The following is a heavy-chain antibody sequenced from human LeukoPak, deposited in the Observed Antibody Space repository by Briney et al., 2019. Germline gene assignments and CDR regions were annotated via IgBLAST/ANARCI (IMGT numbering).Heavy chain of an antibody. Sequence: SETLSLTCTVSGGSISGSSYYWGWIRQPPGKGLEWIGSIYYSGSTYYNPSLKSRVTISVDRSKNQFSLKLSSVTAADTAVYYCARVPDYGDYWYFDLWGRGTLVTVSS. CDR3: ARVPDYGDYWYFDL. J-gene: IGHJ2*01. D-gene: IGHD4-17*01. CDR1: GGSISGSSYY. V-gene: IGHV4-39*07. CDR2: IYYSGST.